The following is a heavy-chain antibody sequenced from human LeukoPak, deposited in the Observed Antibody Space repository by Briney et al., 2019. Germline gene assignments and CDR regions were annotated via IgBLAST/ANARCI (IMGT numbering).Heavy chain of an antibody. CDR1: GGSISSYY. CDR3: ARGPKTEIDY. CDR2: IYYSGST. J-gene: IGHJ4*02. Sequence: SETLSLTCTVSGGSISSYYWSWIRQPPGKGLEWIGYIYYSGSTDYNPSLKSRVTISVDTSKNQFSLQLSSVTAADTAVYYCARGPKTEIDYWGQGTLVTVSS. V-gene: IGHV4-59*01.